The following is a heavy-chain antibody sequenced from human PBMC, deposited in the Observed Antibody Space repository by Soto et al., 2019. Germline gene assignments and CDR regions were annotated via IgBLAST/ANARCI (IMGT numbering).Heavy chain of an antibody. CDR1: GFTFSSYA. D-gene: IGHD3-22*01. CDR2: ISGSGGST. J-gene: IGHJ4*02. CDR3: AKVDFGYYDSSGYYLPVSGGYDY. V-gene: IGHV3-23*01. Sequence: GGSLRLSCAASGFTFSSYAMSWVRQAPGKGLEWVSAISGSGGSTYYAESVKGRFTISRDNSKNTLYLQMNSLRAEDTAVYYCAKVDFGYYDSSGYYLPVSGGYDYWGQGTLVTVSS.